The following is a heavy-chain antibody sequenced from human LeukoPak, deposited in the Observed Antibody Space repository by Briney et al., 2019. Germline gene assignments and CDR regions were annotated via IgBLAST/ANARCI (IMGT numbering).Heavy chain of an antibody. J-gene: IGHJ4*02. CDR1: GFTFSDYY. CDR3: ARSIRLGELSFHIAADY. D-gene: IGHD3-16*02. CDR2: ITSSGSTI. Sequence: GGSLRLSCAASGFTFSDYYMSWIRQAPGKGLEWVSHITSSGSTIFYADSVKGRFTISRDNSKNTLYLQMNSLRSEDTAVYYCARSIRLGELSFHIAADYWGQGTLVTVSS. V-gene: IGHV3-11*01.